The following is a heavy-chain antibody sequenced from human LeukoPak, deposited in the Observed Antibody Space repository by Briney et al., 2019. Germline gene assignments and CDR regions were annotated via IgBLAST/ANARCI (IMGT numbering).Heavy chain of an antibody. CDR3: ARGRDFWRRYFDY. V-gene: IGHV4-39*07. D-gene: IGHD3-3*01. J-gene: IGHJ4*02. CDR2: MYYSGST. Sequence: SETLSLTCTVSGGSISSSSYYWGWIRQPPGKGLEWIGSMYYSGSTYYNPSLKSRVTISVDTSKNQFSLKLSSVTAADTAVYYCARGRDFWRRYFDYWGQGTLVTVSS. CDR1: GGSISSSSYY.